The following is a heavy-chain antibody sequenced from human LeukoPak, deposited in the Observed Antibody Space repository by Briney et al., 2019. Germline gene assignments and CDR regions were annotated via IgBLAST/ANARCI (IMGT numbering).Heavy chain of an antibody. J-gene: IGHJ4*02. CDR2: IRSKAYGGTT. Sequence: GRSLRRSCTASGFTFRDHAMSWVRQAPGKGLEWVGFIRSKAYGGTTEYAASVKGRFTISRDDSKSIAYLQMNSLKTEDTAVYYCTRLRPNYGSFDYWGQGTLVTVSS. D-gene: IGHD3-10*01. CDR1: GFTFRDHA. V-gene: IGHV3-49*04. CDR3: TRLRPNYGSFDY.